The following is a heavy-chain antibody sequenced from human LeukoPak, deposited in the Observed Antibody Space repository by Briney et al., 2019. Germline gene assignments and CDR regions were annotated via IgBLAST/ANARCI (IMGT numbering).Heavy chain of an antibody. J-gene: IGHJ3*02. Sequence: GGSLRLSCAASGFTFSSYAMSWVRQAPGKGLEWVSAISGSGGSTYYADSVKGRFTISRDNSKNTLYLQMNSLRAEDTALYYCARDFRGVGITMVRGVPAIWGQGTMVTVSS. D-gene: IGHD3-10*01. CDR1: GFTFSSYA. V-gene: IGHV3-23*01. CDR3: ARDFRGVGITMVRGVPAI. CDR2: ISGSGGST.